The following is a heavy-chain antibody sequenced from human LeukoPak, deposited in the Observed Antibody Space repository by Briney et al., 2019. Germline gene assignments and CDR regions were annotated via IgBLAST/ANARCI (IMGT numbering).Heavy chain of an antibody. J-gene: IGHJ6*02. V-gene: IGHV3-9*01. CDR3: ARDRRGSGSFYTFGMDV. D-gene: IGHD3-10*01. Sequence: PGRSLRLSCAASGFTFDDFAMHWVRQVPGKGLEWVSGISWNSDSINYADSVKGRLTISRDNAKNSLYLQMTSLRVEDTAVYYCARDRRGSGSFYTFGMDVWGQGATVTVSS. CDR1: GFTFDDFA. CDR2: ISWNSDSI.